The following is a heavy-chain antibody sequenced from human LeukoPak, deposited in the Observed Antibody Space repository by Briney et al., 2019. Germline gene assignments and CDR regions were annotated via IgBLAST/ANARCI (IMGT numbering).Heavy chain of an antibody. CDR2: IFHSGSS. J-gene: IGHJ6*03. CDR3: ARSPTTGYYYYYYMDV. V-gene: IGHV4-4*02. CDR1: GGSINNNDWWNW. Sequence: PSETLSLTCAVSGGSINNNDWWNWWSWVRQPPGEGLEWIGEIFHSGSSNYNPSLKSRVTISVDKSKNQFSLKLSSVTAADTAVYYCARSPTTGYYYYYYMDVWGKGTTVTVSS. D-gene: IGHD4-11*01.